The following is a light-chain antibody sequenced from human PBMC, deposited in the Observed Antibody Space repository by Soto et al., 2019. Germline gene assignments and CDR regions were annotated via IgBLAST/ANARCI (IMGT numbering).Light chain of an antibody. CDR3: SSYTSSSTGV. CDR2: DVS. Sequence: QPASVSGSPGQSITISCTGTSSDVGGYNYVSWYQQHPGKAPKLMIYDVSNRPSGVSNRFSGSKSGNTASLTISGLQAEDEADYYCSSYTSSSTGVFGTGTKVTVL. V-gene: IGLV2-14*01. J-gene: IGLJ1*01. CDR1: SSDVGGYNY.